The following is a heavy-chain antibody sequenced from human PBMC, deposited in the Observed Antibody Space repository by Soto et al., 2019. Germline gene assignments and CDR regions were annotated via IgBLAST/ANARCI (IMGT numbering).Heavy chain of an antibody. J-gene: IGHJ1*01. CDR3: AREENCSDGVCYSEYFRR. CDR2: VNPSGGST. CDR1: GYMFPAYS. Sequence: DSVQVCYKGRGYMFPAYSMHWVRQAPGQGLEWMGVVNPSGGSTNYAQKFQGRITMTRDTSTSTVFMDLSSLTSEDTAVYYCAREENCSDGVCYSEYFRRWGQGTLVTVSP. D-gene: IGHD2-15*01. V-gene: IGHV1-46*01.